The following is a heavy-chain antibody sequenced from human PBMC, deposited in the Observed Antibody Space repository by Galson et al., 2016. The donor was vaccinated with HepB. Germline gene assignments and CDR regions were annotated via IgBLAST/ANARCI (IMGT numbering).Heavy chain of an antibody. Sequence: SLRLSCAASGFTFSTYAMSWVRQAPGKGLEWVSGISGSGDPKFADSVQGRFTNSRDNSKTTLYLQMNSLRVEDTAVYYCSKISVQYSYNYWGFDYWGQGTLVTVSP. D-gene: IGHD5-18*01. V-gene: IGHV3-23*01. J-gene: IGHJ4*02. CDR1: GFTFSTYA. CDR3: SKISVQYSYNYWGFDY. CDR2: ISGSGDP.